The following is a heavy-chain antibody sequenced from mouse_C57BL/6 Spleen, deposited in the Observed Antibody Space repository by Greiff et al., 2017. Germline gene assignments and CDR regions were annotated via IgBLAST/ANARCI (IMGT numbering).Heavy chain of an antibody. CDR2: IYPGDGDT. J-gene: IGHJ4*01. CDR1: GYAFSSSW. V-gene: IGHV1-82*01. Sequence: QVQLQQSGPELVKPGASVKISCKASGYAFSSSWMNWVKQRPGEGLEWIGRIYPGDGDTNYNGKFKGKATLTADKSSSTAYMQLSSLTSEDSAVYFCARSFRDYAMDYWGQGTSVTVSS. CDR3: ARSFRDYAMDY.